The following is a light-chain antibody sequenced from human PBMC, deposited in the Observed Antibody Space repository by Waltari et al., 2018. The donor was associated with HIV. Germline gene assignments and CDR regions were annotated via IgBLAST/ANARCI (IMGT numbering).Light chain of an antibody. CDR1: QSISTY. CDR2: DAS. V-gene: IGKV3-11*01. Sequence: EMVMTQSPATLSVSPGERATLSCRASQSISTYLAWYHLKSGQAPRLLIYDASKRAPGVPIRFSGSGSGTEFTLIISSLEPEDFAVYFCQQRSNWPLTFGGGTKVDI. J-gene: IGKJ4*01. CDR3: QQRSNWPLT.